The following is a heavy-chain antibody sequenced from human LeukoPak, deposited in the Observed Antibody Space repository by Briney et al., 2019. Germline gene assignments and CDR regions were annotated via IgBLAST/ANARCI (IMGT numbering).Heavy chain of an antibody. D-gene: IGHD2-21*02. V-gene: IGHV3-23*01. Sequence: PGGSLKLSCAASGFTFSSYAMSWVRQAPGKGLEWVSAISGSGGSTYYADSVKGRFTISRDNSKITLYLQMNSLRAEDTAVCYCAKDRGPYCGGDCYAFDIWGQGTMVTVSS. CDR3: AKDRGPYCGGDCYAFDI. J-gene: IGHJ3*02. CDR2: ISGSGGST. CDR1: GFTFSSYA.